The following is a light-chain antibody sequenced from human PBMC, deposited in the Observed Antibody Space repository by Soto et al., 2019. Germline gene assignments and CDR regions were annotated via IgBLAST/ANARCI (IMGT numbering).Light chain of an antibody. CDR2: DAS. CDR3: QLRKNWPPLT. Sequence: EVVLTQSPATLSLSPGERATLSCRASQSVDIYLAWYPQKPGQAPRLLIYDASNRATGIPARFSGSGSGTHFTLTISSLEPEDFGVYYCQLRKNWPPLTFGGGTRVEIK. V-gene: IGKV3-11*01. J-gene: IGKJ4*01. CDR1: QSVDIY.